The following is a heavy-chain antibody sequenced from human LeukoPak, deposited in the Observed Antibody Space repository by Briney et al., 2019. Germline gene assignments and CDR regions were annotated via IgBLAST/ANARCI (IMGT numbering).Heavy chain of an antibody. CDR2: IYPGDSDT. J-gene: IGHJ4*02. V-gene: IGHV5-51*01. Sequence: GESLKISCKGSGYSFTNYWIGWVRQMPGKGLEWMGIIYPGDSDTRYSPSFQGQVTISADKSISTAYLQWSSLKASDTAMYYCARLEYSSALLDYFDYWGQGTLVTVSS. D-gene: IGHD5-18*01. CDR1: GYSFTNYW. CDR3: ARLEYSSALLDYFDY.